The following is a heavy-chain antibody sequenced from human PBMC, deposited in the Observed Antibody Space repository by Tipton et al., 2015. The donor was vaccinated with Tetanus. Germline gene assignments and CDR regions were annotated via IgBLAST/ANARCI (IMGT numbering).Heavy chain of an antibody. CDR3: ARAGFEGSSSSGYFDH. V-gene: IGHV4-34*01. CDR1: GGAFSGYL. CDR2: INQSGST. D-gene: IGHD2-2*01. Sequence: TLSLTCAVSGGAFSGYLWSWIRQSPGKGLEWIGEINQSGSTIYNPSLKSRVTIAVDTFKRQVSMTLTSATAADTAVYYCARAGFEGSSSSGYFDHWGLGVLVTVSS. J-gene: IGHJ4*02.